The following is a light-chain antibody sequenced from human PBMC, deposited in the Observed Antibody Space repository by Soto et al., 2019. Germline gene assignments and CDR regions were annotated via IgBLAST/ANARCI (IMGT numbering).Light chain of an antibody. CDR1: QSVSTNF. CDR2: GAS. J-gene: IGKJ1*01. V-gene: IGKV3-20*01. Sequence: EIVLTQSPGTLSLSPGEGATLSCRASQSVSTNFFAWYQQKPGQAPRLLIYGASTRATGIPDRFSGSGSGTDFTLTISSLQPEDVATYYCQKYNSAPWTFGQGTKVEIK. CDR3: QKYNSAPWT.